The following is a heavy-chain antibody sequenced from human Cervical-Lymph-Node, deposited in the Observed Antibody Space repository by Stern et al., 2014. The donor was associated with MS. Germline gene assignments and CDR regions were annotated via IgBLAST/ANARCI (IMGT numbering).Heavy chain of an antibody. CDR3: ARGIWSFDL. Sequence: EVQLEESGAEVKKPGESLAISCECSGYTFTTYWIGWVRQVPGKGLEWLGSIYPGDSDTTYNPSIEGQFTISAEKSSSTASLQWSSLKASDTAVYYCARGIWSFDLWGQGTLVTVSS. V-gene: IGHV5-51*01. CDR1: GYTFTTYW. J-gene: IGHJ5*02. D-gene: IGHD2-15*01. CDR2: IYPGDSDT.